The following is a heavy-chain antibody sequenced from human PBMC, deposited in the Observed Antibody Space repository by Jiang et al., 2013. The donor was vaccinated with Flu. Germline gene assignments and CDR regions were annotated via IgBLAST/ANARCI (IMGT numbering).Heavy chain of an antibody. CDR2: IYYSGST. D-gene: IGHD2-21*01. J-gene: IGHJ3*02. CDR3: ARDSHDSSVVIASLGAFDI. V-gene: IGHV4-30-4*01. Sequence: KPSQTLSLTCNVSGGSISSGNYYWSWIRQPPGKGLEWIGYIYYSGSTYYNPSLKSRVTILVDTSKNQFSLKLSSVAAADTAVYYCARDSHDSSVVIASLGAFDIWGQGTMVTVSS. CDR1: GGSISSGNYY.